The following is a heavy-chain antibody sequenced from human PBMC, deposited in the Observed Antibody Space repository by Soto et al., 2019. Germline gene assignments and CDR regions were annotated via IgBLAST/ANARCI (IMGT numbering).Heavy chain of an antibody. V-gene: IGHV1-2*02. CDR3: ARDMDTAMVTGAFDI. D-gene: IGHD5-18*01. J-gene: IGHJ3*02. CDR2: INPNSGGT. CDR1: GYTFTGYY. Sequence: VASVKVSCKASGYTFTGYYMHWVRQAPGQGLEWMGWINPNSGGTNYAQKFQGRVTMTRDTSISTAYMELSRLRSDDTAVYYCARDMDTAMVTGAFDIWGQGTMVTVSS.